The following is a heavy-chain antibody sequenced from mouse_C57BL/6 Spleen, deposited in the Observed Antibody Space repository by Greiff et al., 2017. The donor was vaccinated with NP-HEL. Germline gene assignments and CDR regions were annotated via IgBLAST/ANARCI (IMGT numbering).Heavy chain of an antibody. CDR3: ARRVDGYYLDV. CDR1: GFTFSDYG. CDR2: ISNLAYSI. Sequence: EVNLVESGGGLVQPGGSLKLSCAASGFTFSDYGMAWVRQAPRKGPEWVAFISNLAYSIYYADTVTGRFTISRENAKNTLYLEMSSLRSEDTAMYYCARRVDGYYLDVWGTGTTVTVSS. D-gene: IGHD2-3*01. J-gene: IGHJ1*03. V-gene: IGHV5-15*04.